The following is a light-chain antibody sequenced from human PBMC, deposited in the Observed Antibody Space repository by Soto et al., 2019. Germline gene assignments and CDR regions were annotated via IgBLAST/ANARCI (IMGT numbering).Light chain of an antibody. Sequence: DIQMTQSPSTLSASVGDRVTITCRASQSIGDSLAWYQQKPGKAPYLLISDVSSVERGVPSRFSGSGSGTEFTLTISSMQPDDFATFYCQQYNGYSRTFGQGTKVDIK. J-gene: IGKJ1*01. CDR1: QSIGDS. CDR3: QQYNGYSRT. CDR2: DVS. V-gene: IGKV1-5*01.